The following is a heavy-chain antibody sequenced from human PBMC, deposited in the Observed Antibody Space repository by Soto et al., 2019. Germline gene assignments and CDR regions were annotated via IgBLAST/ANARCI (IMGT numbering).Heavy chain of an antibody. D-gene: IGHD3-10*02. V-gene: IGHV4-4*02. Sequence: QVPLQESGPGLVKPSGTLSLTCAVSGGSISSSNWWSWVRQPPGKGLEWIGEIYHSGSPNYNPSLKRRVTISVDKSKNQFSLKLSSVTAADTAVYYCASVRGGYYYAMDVWGQGTTVTVSS. CDR1: GGSISSSNW. J-gene: IGHJ6*02. CDR2: IYHSGSP. CDR3: ASVRGGYYYAMDV.